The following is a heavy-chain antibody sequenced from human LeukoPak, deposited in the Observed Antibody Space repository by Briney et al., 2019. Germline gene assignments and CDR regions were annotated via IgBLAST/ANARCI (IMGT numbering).Heavy chain of an antibody. CDR3: ASSPVAGPSYLDF. D-gene: IGHD6-19*01. V-gene: IGHV3-30*03. J-gene: IGHJ4*02. Sequence: AGGSLRFSCAASGFTFRNYGMHWVRQAPGKGLEWVAVVANDGSNKYSDDGSEKYYADSVRGRFTISRDNARNSLYLQMNSLRAEDTAVYYCASSPVAGPSYLDFWGQGTLVTVSS. CDR2: VANDGSNKYSDDGSEK. CDR1: GFTFRNYG.